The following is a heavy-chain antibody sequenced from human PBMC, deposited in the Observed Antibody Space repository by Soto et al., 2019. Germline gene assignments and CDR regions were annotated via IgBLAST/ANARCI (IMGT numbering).Heavy chain of an antibody. CDR1: GGSVSSNIYY. Sequence: SETLSLTCSVSGGSVSSNIYYWTWIRQHPGKGPEWIGHIYYSGSTYYSPSLKGRVTISVDTSENQFSLKLRSLTAADTAVYYCARLRKVLCGIISCREKFDYWGRGALVTVSS. CDR3: ARLRKVLCGIISCREKFDY. D-gene: IGHD2-2*01. V-gene: IGHV4-39*01. J-gene: IGHJ4*02. CDR2: IYYSGST.